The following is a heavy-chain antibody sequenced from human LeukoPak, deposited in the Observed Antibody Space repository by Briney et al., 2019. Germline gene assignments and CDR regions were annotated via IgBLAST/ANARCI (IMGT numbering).Heavy chain of an antibody. J-gene: IGHJ5*02. CDR3: ARVRRYCTNGVCPTWFDP. CDR1: GGSISSYY. D-gene: IGHD2-8*01. Sequence: PSQTLSLTCTVSGGSISSYYWSWIRQPPGKGLEWNGYIYYSGSTNYNPSLKSRVTISVDPSKNQFSLKLSSVTAADTAVYYCARVRRYCTNGVCPTWFDPWGQGTLVTVSS. V-gene: IGHV4-59*01. CDR2: IYYSGST.